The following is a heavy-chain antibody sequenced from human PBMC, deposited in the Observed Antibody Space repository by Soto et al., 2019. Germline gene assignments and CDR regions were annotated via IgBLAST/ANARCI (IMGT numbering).Heavy chain of an antibody. CDR1: GFTFSSYG. CDR2: ISYDGSNK. D-gene: IGHD3-22*01. V-gene: IGHV3-30*18. Sequence: QVQLVESGGGVVQPGRSLRLSCAASGFTFSSYGMHWVRQAPGKGLEWVAVISYDGSNKYYADSVKGRFTISRDNSKNTLYLQMNSLGAEDTAVYYCAKDQAPVTMIVVVMIDYWGQGTLVTVSS. CDR3: AKDQAPVTMIVVVMIDY. J-gene: IGHJ4*02.